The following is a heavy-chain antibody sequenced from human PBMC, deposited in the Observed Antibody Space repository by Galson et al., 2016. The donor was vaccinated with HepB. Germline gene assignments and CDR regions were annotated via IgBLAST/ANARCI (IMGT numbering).Heavy chain of an antibody. J-gene: IGHJ4*02. D-gene: IGHD5-18*01. V-gene: IGHV6-1*01. CDR1: GDSVSSNSAA. CDR3: ARGAYSSQRFDF. CDR2: TYYRSNWIN. Sequence: CAISGDSVSSNSAAWNWIRQSPSRGLEWLGRTYYRSNWINEYAVSVKGRITIKSDTSKNQFSLQLNPVTPEDTAVYYCARGAYSSQRFDFWGQGTLVTVSS.